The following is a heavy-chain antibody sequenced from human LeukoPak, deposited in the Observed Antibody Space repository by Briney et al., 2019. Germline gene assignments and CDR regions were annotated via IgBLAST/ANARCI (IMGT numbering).Heavy chain of an antibody. J-gene: IGHJ5*02. D-gene: IGHD2-2*01. V-gene: IGHV4-59*01. CDR1: GGSISSYY. Sequence: SETLSLTCTVSGGSISSYYWSWIRQPPGKGLEWIGYIYYSGSTNYNPSLKSRVTISVDTSKNQFSLKLSSVTAADTAVYYCASQDIVVVPAGQGGWFDPWGQGTLVTVSS. CDR2: IYYSGST. CDR3: ASQDIVVVPAGQGGWFDP.